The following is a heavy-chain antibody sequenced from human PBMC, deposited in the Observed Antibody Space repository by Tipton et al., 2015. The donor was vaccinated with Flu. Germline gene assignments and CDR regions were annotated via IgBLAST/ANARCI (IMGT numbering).Heavy chain of an antibody. D-gene: IGHD5-12*01. V-gene: IGHV4-61*02. J-gene: IGHJ3*02. CDR3: ARDLRGYSGYTGGDAFDM. Sequence: TLSLTCTVSGGSVNSDNNYWSWIRQPAGKGLEWIGRIHGSGGSNYNPSLRGRVTISADTSKNQFSLNLRSVTAADTAVYYCARDLRGYSGYTGGDAFDMWGRGIMVFVSS. CDR2: IHGSGGS. CDR1: GGSVNSDNNY.